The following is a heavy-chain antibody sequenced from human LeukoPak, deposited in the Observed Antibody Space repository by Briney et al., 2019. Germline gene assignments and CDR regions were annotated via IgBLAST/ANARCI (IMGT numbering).Heavy chain of an antibody. V-gene: IGHV3-30*18. D-gene: IGHD3-16*01. CDR3: AKDKGGGYGKDGFDI. Sequence: GRSLRLSCAASGFTFSSYGMHWVRQAPGKGLEWVAVISYDGSNQYYADSVKGRFTISRDNSKNTLYLQMNSLRAEDTAVYYCAKDKGGGYGKDGFDIWGRGTMVTVSS. CDR1: GFTFSSYG. CDR2: ISYDGSNQ. J-gene: IGHJ3*02.